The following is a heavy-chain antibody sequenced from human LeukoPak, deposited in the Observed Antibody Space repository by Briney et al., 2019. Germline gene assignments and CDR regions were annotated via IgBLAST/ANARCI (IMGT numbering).Heavy chain of an antibody. V-gene: IGHV4-61*02. CDR1: GGSISSGSYY. D-gene: IGHD5-12*01. CDR3: ARERVYSGYDAPIL. CDR2: IYTSGST. Sequence: SETLSLTCAVSGGSISSGSYYWSWIRQPAGKGLEWIGRIYTSGSTNYNPSLKSRVTISVDTSKNQFSLKLSSVTAADTAVYYCARERVYSGYDAPILWGQGTLVTVSS. J-gene: IGHJ4*02.